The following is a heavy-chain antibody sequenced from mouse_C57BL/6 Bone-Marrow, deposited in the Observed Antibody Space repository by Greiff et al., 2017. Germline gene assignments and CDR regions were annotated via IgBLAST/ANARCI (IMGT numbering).Heavy chain of an antibody. J-gene: IGHJ4*01. D-gene: IGHD1-1*01. V-gene: IGHV1-55*01. Sequence: VQLQQPGAELVKPGASVKMSCKASGYTFTSYWITWVKQRPGQGLEWIGDIYPGSGSTNYNEKFKSKATLTVDTSSSTAYMQLSSLTSEDSAVYDCARITTVVHYYAMDYWGQGTSVTVSS. CDR3: ARITTVVHYYAMDY. CDR1: GYTFTSYW. CDR2: IYPGSGST.